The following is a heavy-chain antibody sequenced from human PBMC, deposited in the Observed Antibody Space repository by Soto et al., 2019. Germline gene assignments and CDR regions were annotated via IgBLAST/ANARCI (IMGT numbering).Heavy chain of an antibody. CDR3: AKWGIHLWSYDAFDI. Sequence: PVGSLRLSCAASGFTFSSYAMSWVRQAPGKGLEWVSAISGSGGSTYYADSVKGRFTISRDNSKNTLYLQMNSLRAEDTAVYYCAKWGIHLWSYDAFDIWGQGTMVTVSS. J-gene: IGHJ3*02. D-gene: IGHD5-18*01. CDR1: GFTFSSYA. V-gene: IGHV3-23*01. CDR2: ISGSGGST.